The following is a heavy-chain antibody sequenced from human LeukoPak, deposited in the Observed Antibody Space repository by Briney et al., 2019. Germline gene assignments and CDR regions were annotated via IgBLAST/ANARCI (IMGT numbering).Heavy chain of an antibody. CDR2: IYTSGST. V-gene: IGHV4-4*07. CDR3: ARDKPNYYDSSGYYSPDFDY. D-gene: IGHD3-22*01. CDR1: GGSISSYY. Sequence: SETLSLTCTVSGGSISSYYWSWIRQPAGKGLEWIGRIYTSGSTNYNPSLKSRVTMSVDTSKNQFSLKLSSVTAADTAVYYCARDKPNYYDSSGYYSPDFDYWGHGTPVTVSS. J-gene: IGHJ4*01.